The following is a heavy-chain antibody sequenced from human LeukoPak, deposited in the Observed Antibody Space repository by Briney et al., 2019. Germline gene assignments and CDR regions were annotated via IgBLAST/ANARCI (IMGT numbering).Heavy chain of an antibody. J-gene: IGHJ3*02. CDR2: ISGSGGST. CDR1: GFTFSSYA. CDR3: ARDRHIVVVTATQIPDAFDI. D-gene: IGHD2-21*02. V-gene: IGHV3-23*01. Sequence: GGSLRLSCAASGFTFSSYAMSWVRQAPGKGLEWVSAISGSGGSTYYADSVKGRFTISRDNSKNTLYLQMNSLRAEDTAVYYCARDRHIVVVTATQIPDAFDIWGQGTMVTVSS.